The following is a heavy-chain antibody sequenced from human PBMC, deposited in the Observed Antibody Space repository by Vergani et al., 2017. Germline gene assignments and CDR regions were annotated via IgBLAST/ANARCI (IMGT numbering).Heavy chain of an antibody. CDR1: GYTFTSYG. J-gene: IGHJ6*03. CDR3: AREEIGYCSSTSCYAGYYYYMDV. CDR2: ISAYNGNT. Sequence: QVQLVQSGAEVKKPGASVKVSCKASGYTFTSYGISWVRQAPGQGLEWMGWISAYNGNTNYAQKLQGRVTMTTDTSTSTAYMELRSLRSDDTAVYYCAREEIGYCSSTSCYAGYYYYMDVWGKGTTVTVSS. V-gene: IGHV1-18*01. D-gene: IGHD2-2*03.